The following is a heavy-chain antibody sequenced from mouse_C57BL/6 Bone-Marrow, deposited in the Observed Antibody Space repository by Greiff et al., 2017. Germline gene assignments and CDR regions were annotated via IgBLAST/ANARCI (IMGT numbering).Heavy chain of an antibody. CDR2: IWWDDAK. Sequence: QVTLKVSGPGILQPSQSLSLSCSSSGFSLSTFGMGVGWIRQPSGQGLEWMAHIWWDDAKYNNTVLKCRLTVSKDTSKNQVLLKIANVDTADTATYYCARSQDSSGLAWFAYWGQGTLVTVSA. V-gene: IGHV8-8*01. CDR3: ARSQDSSGLAWFAY. D-gene: IGHD3-2*02. CDR1: GFSLSTFGMG. J-gene: IGHJ3*01.